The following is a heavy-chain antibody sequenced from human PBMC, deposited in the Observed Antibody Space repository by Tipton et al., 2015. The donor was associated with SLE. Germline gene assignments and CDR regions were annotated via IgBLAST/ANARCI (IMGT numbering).Heavy chain of an antibody. D-gene: IGHD3-22*01. Sequence: TLSLTCTVSGGSISSYYWSWIRQPPGKGLEWIGSVYYSGSSYYNPSLESRVTISIDTSKNQFSLKLTSVTAADTAVYYCARLEYYYDTSAYYGIDWGQGTLVTVSS. V-gene: IGHV4-39*07. CDR2: VYYSGSS. CDR3: ARLEYYYDTSAYYGID. J-gene: IGHJ4*02. CDR1: GGSISSYY.